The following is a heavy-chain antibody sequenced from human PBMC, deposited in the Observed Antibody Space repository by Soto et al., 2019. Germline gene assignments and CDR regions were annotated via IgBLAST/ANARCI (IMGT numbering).Heavy chain of an antibody. CDR1: GYTFTSYG. CDR2: ISAYNGNT. J-gene: IGHJ3*02. D-gene: IGHD3-10*01. Sequence: ASVKVSCKASGYTFTSYGISWVPQAPGQGLEWMGWISAYNGNTNYAQKLQGRVTMTTDTSTSTAYMELRSLRSDDTAVYYCARDAYYYGSGSYPWAFDIWGQGTMVTVSS. CDR3: ARDAYYYGSGSYPWAFDI. V-gene: IGHV1-18*01.